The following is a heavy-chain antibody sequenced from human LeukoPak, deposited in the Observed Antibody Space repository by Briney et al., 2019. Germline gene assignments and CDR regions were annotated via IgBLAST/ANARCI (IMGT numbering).Heavy chain of an antibody. J-gene: IGHJ4*02. V-gene: IGHV4-34*01. CDR1: GGSFSGYY. D-gene: IGHD3-3*01. Sequence: PSETLSLTCAVYGGSFSGYYWSWIRQPPGKGLEWIGEINHSGRTNYNPSLKSRVTISVDTSKNQFSLKLSSVTAADTAVYYCARSYYDFWSGYLPNDYWGQGTLVTVSS. CDR2: INHSGRT. CDR3: ARSYYDFWSGYLPNDY.